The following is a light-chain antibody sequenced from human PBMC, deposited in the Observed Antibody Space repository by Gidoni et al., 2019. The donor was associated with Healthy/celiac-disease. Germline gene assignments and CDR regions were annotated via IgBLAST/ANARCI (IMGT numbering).Light chain of an antibody. Sequence: IQMPPAPSTLSPSVGDRVTITCRASQSISSWLAWYQQKPGKAPKRLIYKASSLESGVPSRFSGSGSGTEFTLTISSLQPDDFATYYCQQYNSYSRGTFXQGTKLEIK. J-gene: IGKJ2*02. CDR3: QQYNSYSRGT. CDR2: KAS. CDR1: QSISSW. V-gene: IGKV1-5*03.